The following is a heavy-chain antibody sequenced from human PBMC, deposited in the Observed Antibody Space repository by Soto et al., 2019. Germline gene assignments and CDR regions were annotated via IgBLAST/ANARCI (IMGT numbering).Heavy chain of an antibody. Sequence: QVQLVQSGAEVKEPGSSVRVSCKASGGTFDNFIMNWVRQTPVRGLEWMGGIVPMLGTPTYAEKFKGRVTISATGSTSTMYMEVTSLRSEDTAIYYCARNGTYSSSLSQYSGMDVWGQGTTVTVSS. J-gene: IGHJ6*02. CDR1: GGTFDNFI. CDR3: ARNGTYSSSLSQYSGMDV. D-gene: IGHD1-26*01. V-gene: IGHV1-69*01. CDR2: IVPMLGTP.